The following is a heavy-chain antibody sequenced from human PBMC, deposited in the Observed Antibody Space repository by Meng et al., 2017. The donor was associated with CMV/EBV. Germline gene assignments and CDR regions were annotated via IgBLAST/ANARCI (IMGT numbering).Heavy chain of an antibody. CDR2: IVVGSGNT. D-gene: IGHD3-22*01. J-gene: IGHJ6*02. CDR3: AAEYYDSSGYYYGYYYYYGMDV. Sequence: SVKVSCKASGFTFTSSAVQWVRQARGQRLEWIGWIVVGSGNTNYAQKFQERVTITRDMSTSTAYMGLSSLRSEDTAVYYCAAEYYDSSGYYYGYYYYYGMDVWGQGTTVTVSS. CDR1: GFTFTSSA. V-gene: IGHV1-58*01.